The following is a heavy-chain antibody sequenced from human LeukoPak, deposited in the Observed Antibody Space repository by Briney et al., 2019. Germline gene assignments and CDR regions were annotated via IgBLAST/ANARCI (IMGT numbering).Heavy chain of an antibody. J-gene: IGHJ6*03. CDR3: ARVRSGWHYYYYYYMDV. V-gene: IGHV4-34*01. CDR2: INHSGST. D-gene: IGHD6-19*01. CDR1: GGSFSGYY. Sequence: SETLSLTCTVYGGSFSGYYWSWIRQPPGKGLEWIGEINHSGSTNYNPSLKSRVTISVDTSKNQFSLKLSSVTAAATAVYYRARVRSGWHYYYYYYMDVWGKGTTVTVSS.